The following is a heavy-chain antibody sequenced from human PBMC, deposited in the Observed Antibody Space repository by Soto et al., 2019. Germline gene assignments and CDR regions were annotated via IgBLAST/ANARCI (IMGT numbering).Heavy chain of an antibody. V-gene: IGHV1-8*01. Sequence: ASVKVSCKTSGYNFTNFDINWVRQAPGRGLVWMGWMNPSSGETGSAQNFQGRVTMTRDISTRTFFMQLTSLRSEDTAIYYCARLAEYCNGIKCYSNFDFWGRGTQVTVS. D-gene: IGHD2-15*01. CDR1: GYNFTNFD. J-gene: IGHJ4*01. CDR2: MNPSSGET. CDR3: ARLAEYCNGIKCYSNFDF.